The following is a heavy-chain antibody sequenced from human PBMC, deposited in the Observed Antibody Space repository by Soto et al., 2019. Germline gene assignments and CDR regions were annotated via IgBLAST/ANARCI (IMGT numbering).Heavy chain of an antibody. V-gene: IGHV1-8*01. Sequence: ASVKVSCKTSGYNFTNFDINWVRQAPGRGLVWMGWMNPSSGETGSAQNFQGRVTMTRDISTRTFFMQLTSLRSEDTAIYYCARLAEYCNGIKCYSNFDFWGRGTQVTVS. D-gene: IGHD2-15*01. CDR1: GYNFTNFD. J-gene: IGHJ4*01. CDR2: MNPSSGET. CDR3: ARLAEYCNGIKCYSNFDF.